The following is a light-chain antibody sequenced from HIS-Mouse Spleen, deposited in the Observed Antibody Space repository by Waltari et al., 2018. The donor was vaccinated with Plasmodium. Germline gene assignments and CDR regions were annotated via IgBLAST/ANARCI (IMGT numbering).Light chain of an antibody. CDR2: GAS. V-gene: IGKV3-20*01. CDR1: QSVSSSY. Sequence: IVLTQSPGTLSLSPRPRPTLSCRASQSVSSSYLAWYQQKPVQAPRLLIYGASSRATGIPDRFSGSGSGTDFTLTISRLEPEDFAVYYCQQYGSSLYTFGQGTKLEIK. J-gene: IGKJ2*01. CDR3: QQYGSSLYT.